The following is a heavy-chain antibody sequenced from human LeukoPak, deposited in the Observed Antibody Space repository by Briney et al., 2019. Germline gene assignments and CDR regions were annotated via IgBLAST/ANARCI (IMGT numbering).Heavy chain of an antibody. CDR3: AGAPGVDWLTFEY. CDR2: IYSGAST. CDR1: GFTVSSNY. D-gene: IGHD3-9*01. Sequence: GGFLRLSCAASGFTVSSNYMSWVRQAPGKGLEWVSVIYSGASTYYADSVKGRFTISRDNSKNTLYLQMNSLRAEDTAVYYCAGAPGVDWLTFEYWGQGTLVTVSS. V-gene: IGHV3-53*01. J-gene: IGHJ4*02.